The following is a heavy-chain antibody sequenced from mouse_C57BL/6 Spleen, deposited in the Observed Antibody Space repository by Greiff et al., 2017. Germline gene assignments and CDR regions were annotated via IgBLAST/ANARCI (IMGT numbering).Heavy chain of an antibody. CDR1: GYTFTSYW. D-gene: IGHD1-1*01. CDR2: IDPSDSYT. Sequence: QVQLQQPGAELVKPGASVKLSCKASGYTFTSYWMQWVKQRPGQGLEWIGEIDPSDSYTNYNQKFKGKATLTVDTSSRTAYMQRSSLTSEDSAVYYCARHGSSSYYFDYWGQGTTLTVSS. J-gene: IGHJ2*01. V-gene: IGHV1-50*01. CDR3: ARHGSSSYYFDY.